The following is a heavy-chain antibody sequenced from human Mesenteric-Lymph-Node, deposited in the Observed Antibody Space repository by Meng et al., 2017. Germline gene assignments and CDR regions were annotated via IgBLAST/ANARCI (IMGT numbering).Heavy chain of an antibody. CDR3: ARTNYGDYNWFDP. J-gene: IGHJ5*02. D-gene: IGHD4-17*01. Sequence: QVELQESGPGLVKPSQTLSLTCTVSGGSISSGGFYWSWIRQHPGKGLEWIGYIYYSGSTYYNPSLRSRVAISIDTSKNQFSLKLTSVTAADTAVYFCARTNYGDYNWFDPWGQGTLVTVSS. V-gene: IGHV4-31*03. CDR1: GGSISSGGFY. CDR2: IYYSGST.